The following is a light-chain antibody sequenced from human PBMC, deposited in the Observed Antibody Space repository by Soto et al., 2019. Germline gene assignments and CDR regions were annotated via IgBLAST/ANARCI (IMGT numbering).Light chain of an antibody. Sequence: DIQMTQPPSTLSASLGDRVTITCRASQSISSWLAWYQHKPGEAPKLLISQASILESGVPPRFSGSGSGTEFTLTITSLQPEDFTTYFCQQYTTYRTFGQGTKV. CDR2: QAS. V-gene: IGKV1-5*03. CDR3: QQYTTYRT. J-gene: IGKJ1*01. CDR1: QSISSW.